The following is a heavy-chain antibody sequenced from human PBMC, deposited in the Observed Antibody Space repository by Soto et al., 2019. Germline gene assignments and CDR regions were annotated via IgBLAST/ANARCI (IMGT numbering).Heavy chain of an antibody. CDR1: AFTFNNYW. V-gene: IGHV3-7*01. J-gene: IGHJ3*02. CDR3: ARDPGRSAFDI. CDR2: INEDGSTK. Sequence: GGSLRLSCAASAFTFNNYWMSWVRLAPGKGPEFVANINEDGSTKNYVDSVKGRFTISRDNAKYSVFLQLNSLRVEDTAVYYCARDPGRSAFDIWGQGTVVTVSS.